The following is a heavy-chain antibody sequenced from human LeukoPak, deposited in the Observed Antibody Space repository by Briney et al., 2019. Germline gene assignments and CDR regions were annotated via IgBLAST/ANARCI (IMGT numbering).Heavy chain of an antibody. CDR1: GFTFSSNG. D-gene: IGHD1-7*01. CDR3: AKDRVVFNRNYAYYFDY. V-gene: IGHV3-30*02. CDR2: IQYDGSKK. J-gene: IGHJ4*02. Sequence: GGSLRLSCVASGFTFSSNGMHWVRQAPGKGLEWVTFIQYDGSKKYYADSVKGRFTISRDNSKNTLYLEMNSLRAEDTAVYYCAKDRVVFNRNYAYYFDYWGQGTLVTVSS.